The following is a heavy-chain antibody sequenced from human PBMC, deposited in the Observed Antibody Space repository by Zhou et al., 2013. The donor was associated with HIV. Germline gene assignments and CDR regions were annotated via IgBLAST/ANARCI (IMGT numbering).Heavy chain of an antibody. CDR2: IIPNTGGT. D-gene: IGHD6-13*01. Sequence: QVQLVQSGAEVKKPGASVKVSCKASGYTFTNYYLHWVRQAPGQGLEWMGFIIPNTGGTTYAPKFQGRITLTRDTSISTAYMELNRLTSDDTAVYYCARGGSSLAVEYFQHWGQGTLVTVSS. CDR3: ARGGSSLAVEYFQH. J-gene: IGHJ1*01. CDR1: GYTFTNYY. V-gene: IGHV1-2*02.